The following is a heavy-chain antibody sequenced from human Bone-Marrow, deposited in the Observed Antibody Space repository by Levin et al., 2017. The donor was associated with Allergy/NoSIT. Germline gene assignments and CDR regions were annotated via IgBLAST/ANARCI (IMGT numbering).Heavy chain of an antibody. CDR3: SSYRDGPYIHFAY. CDR2: MSGTTGRT. CDR1: GFTFGIYV. D-gene: IGHD2-15*01. J-gene: IGHJ4*02. V-gene: IGHV3-23*01. Sequence: GGSLRLSCEASGFTFGIYVMSWVRQAPGKGLEWVSSMSGTTGRTFYANSVEGRFTISRDNSKNTVYLQMNSLRDEDTAIYYCSSYRDGPYIHFAYWGQGTRVSVSS.